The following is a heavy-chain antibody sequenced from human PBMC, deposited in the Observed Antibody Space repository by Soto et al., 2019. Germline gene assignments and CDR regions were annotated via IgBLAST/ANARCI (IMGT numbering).Heavy chain of an antibody. Sequence: GGSLRLSCAASGFTFSASAMHWVRQASGKGLEWVGRVRTQGKNYATEYAASVKGRFTISRDDSKNTAYLQMNSLKTEDTAVYYCAKDFRGIVGAYFDYWGQGTLVTVSS. CDR3: AKDFRGIVGAYFDY. D-gene: IGHD1-26*01. CDR2: VRTQGKNYAT. V-gene: IGHV3-73*01. J-gene: IGHJ4*02. CDR1: GFTFSASA.